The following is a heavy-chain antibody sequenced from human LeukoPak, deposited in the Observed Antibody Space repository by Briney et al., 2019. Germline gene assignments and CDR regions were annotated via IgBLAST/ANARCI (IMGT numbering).Heavy chain of an antibody. D-gene: IGHD6-13*01. CDR3: ARDSGWYRFDH. CDR2: LREGGTER. Sequence: GGSLRLSCAASGFIFTNYFMTWVRQAPGKGLEWLAHLREGGTERYNVDSVRGRFTISRDNARNALYLQMDSLRTEDTAVYYCARDSGWYRFDHWGQGTLVTVSS. V-gene: IGHV3-7*03. J-gene: IGHJ4*02. CDR1: GFIFTNYF.